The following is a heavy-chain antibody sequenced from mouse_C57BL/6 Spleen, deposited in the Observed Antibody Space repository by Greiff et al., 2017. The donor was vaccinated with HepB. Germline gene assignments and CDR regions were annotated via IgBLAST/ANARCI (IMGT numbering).Heavy chain of an antibody. D-gene: IGHD3-2*02. Sequence: QVQLQQSGPELVKPGASVKISCKASGYAFSSSWMNWVKQRPGKGLEWIGRIYPGDGDTNYNGKFKGKATLTADKSSSTAYMQLSSLTSEDSAVYFCARWVTAQAYYAMDYWGQGTSVTVSS. V-gene: IGHV1-82*01. CDR1: GYAFSSSW. J-gene: IGHJ4*01. CDR2: IYPGDGDT. CDR3: ARWVTAQAYYAMDY.